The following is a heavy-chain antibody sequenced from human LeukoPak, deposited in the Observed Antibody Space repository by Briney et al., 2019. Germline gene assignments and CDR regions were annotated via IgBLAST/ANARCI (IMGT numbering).Heavy chain of an antibody. D-gene: IGHD4-11*01. CDR1: GGSISSGGYY. V-gene: IGHV4-31*03. Sequence: TLSLTCTVSGGSISSGGYYWSWIRQHPGKGLEWIGYIYYSGSTYYNPSLKSRVTISVDTSKNQFSLKLSSVTAADTAVYYCARSTAYSNYDPVGYYYYYGMDVWGQGTTVTVSS. J-gene: IGHJ6*02. CDR2: IYYSGST. CDR3: ARSTAYSNYDPVGYYYYYGMDV.